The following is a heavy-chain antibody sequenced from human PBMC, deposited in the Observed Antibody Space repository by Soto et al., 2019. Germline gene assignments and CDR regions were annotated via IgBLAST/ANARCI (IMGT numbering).Heavy chain of an antibody. CDR1: GFTFNNYW. CDR3: AKVQTGSYTWFDP. V-gene: IGHV3-74*01. J-gene: IGHJ5*02. D-gene: IGHD3-10*01. Sequence: GGSLRLSCAASGFTFNNYWMHWVRQAPGKGLVWVSRINTDGDTTTYADSVKGRFTISRDNAKNTLYLQMNSLRAEDTAVYYCAKVQTGSYTWFDPWGQGTLVTVST. CDR2: INTDGDTT.